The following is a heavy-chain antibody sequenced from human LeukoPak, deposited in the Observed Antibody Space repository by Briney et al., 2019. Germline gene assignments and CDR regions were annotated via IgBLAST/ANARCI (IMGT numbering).Heavy chain of an antibody. CDR1: GFTFSSYA. J-gene: IGHJ4*02. D-gene: IGHD3-22*01. V-gene: IGHV3-23*01. CDR3: AKDGWSYYDSSGYPYFDY. Sequence: GGSLRLSCAASGFTFSSYAMSWVRQAPGKGLEWVSAISGSGGSTYYADSVKGRFTISRDNSKNTLYLQMNSLRAEDTAVYYCAKDGWSYYDSSGYPYFDYWGQGTLVTVSS. CDR2: ISGSGGST.